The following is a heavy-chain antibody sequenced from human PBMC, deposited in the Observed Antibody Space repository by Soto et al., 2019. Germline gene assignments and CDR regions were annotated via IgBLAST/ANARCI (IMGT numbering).Heavy chain of an antibody. CDR1: GFTFQSYG. V-gene: IGHV3-30*03. CDR3: ARDWLDKDY. Sequence: QVQLVESGGGVVQPGRSLRLSCAASGFTFQSYGMHWVRQAPGKGLEWAALISYDGSNEYYADSVRGRFTVSRDNSKNTLYLQMNSLRVEDTAVYYRARDWLDKDYWGQGTLVTVSS. J-gene: IGHJ4*02. CDR2: ISYDGSNE. D-gene: IGHD3-22*01.